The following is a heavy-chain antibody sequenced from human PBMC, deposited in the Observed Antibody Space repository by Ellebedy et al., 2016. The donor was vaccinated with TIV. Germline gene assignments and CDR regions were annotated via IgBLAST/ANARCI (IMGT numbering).Heavy chain of an antibody. D-gene: IGHD5-12*01. CDR2: INPSGGRT. CDR3: AKDLHGYDYYDFYYMDV. Sequence: ASVKVSCXASGYTFTSYYMHWVRQAPGQGLEWMGIINPSGGRTSYAQKFQGRVTMTRDTSTSTVYMELSSLRSEDTAVYYCAKDLHGYDYYDFYYMDVWGKGTTVTVSS. V-gene: IGHV1-46*01. CDR1: GYTFTSYY. J-gene: IGHJ6*03.